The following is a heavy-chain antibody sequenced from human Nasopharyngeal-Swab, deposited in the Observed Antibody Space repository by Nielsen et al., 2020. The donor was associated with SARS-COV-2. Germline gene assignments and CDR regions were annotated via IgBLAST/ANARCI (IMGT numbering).Heavy chain of an antibody. V-gene: IGHV3-72*01. CDR2: IRDKAHGYTT. J-gene: IGHJ4*02. CDR3: VRAIGSSAYYLLGY. CDR1: GFTFSDYY. Sequence: GGSLRLSCAASGFTFSDYYMDWVRQAPGKGLEWVGRIRDKAHGYTTEYAASVKGRFSISRDGSKNSLFLQMNNLNTEDTAMYYCVRAIGSSAYYLLGYWGQGTLVTVSS. D-gene: IGHD3-22*01.